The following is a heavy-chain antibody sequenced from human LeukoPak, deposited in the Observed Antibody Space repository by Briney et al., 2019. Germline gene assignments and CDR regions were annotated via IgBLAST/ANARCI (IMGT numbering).Heavy chain of an antibody. CDR3: ARGPFTMVRGLNRGHYFDY. CDR2: IRFDGSNK. V-gene: IGHV3-30*02. CDR1: GFTFTTYG. Sequence: GGSLRLSCAASGFTFTTYGMNWVRQAPGKGLEWVAFIRFDGSNKYYADSVKGRFTISRDNSKNTLYLQMNSLRPEDTAVYYCARGPFTMVRGLNRGHYFDYWGQGTLVTVSS. J-gene: IGHJ4*02. D-gene: IGHD3-10*01.